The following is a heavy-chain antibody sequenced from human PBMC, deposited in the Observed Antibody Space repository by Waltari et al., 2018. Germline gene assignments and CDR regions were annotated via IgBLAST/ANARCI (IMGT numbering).Heavy chain of an antibody. CDR3: ARGGY. J-gene: IGHJ4*02. CDR2: ISSGGDT. Sequence: QVQLQESGPGLVKPSQTLSLTCPAPGGSISSPIFFWSWIRQPAGKGLQWIGRISSGGDTNYNPSLKSRVTISLDTSKNQFSLTLTSVTAADTAVYFCARGGYWGQGTQVTVSS. CDR1: GGSISSPIFF. V-gene: IGHV4-61*02.